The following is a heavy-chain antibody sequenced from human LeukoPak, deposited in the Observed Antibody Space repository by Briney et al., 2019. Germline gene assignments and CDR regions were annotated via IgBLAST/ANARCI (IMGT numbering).Heavy chain of an antibody. Sequence: TGGSLRLSCAASGFTFSSYGMHWVRQAPGKGLEWVAVIWYDGSNKYYADSVKGRFTISRDNSKNTLYLQTNSLRAEDTAVYYCARDLYSSGWYYFDYWGQGTLVTVSS. CDR2: IWYDGSNK. D-gene: IGHD6-19*01. J-gene: IGHJ4*02. CDR3: ARDLYSSGWYYFDY. V-gene: IGHV3-33*01. CDR1: GFTFSSYG.